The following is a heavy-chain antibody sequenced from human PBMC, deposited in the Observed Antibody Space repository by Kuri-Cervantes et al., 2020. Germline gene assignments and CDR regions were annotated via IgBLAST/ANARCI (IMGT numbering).Heavy chain of an antibody. D-gene: IGHD2-2*01. CDR2: IYTSGST. Sequence: GSLRLSCTVSGGSISSYYWSWIRQPAGKGLEWIGRIYTSGSTNYNPSLKSRVTISVDTSKNQFSLKLSSETAADTAVYYCARDVVVVPAPMWGRFYYYYYMDVWGKGTTVTVSS. J-gene: IGHJ6*03. CDR3: ARDVVVVPAPMWGRFYYYYYMDV. CDR1: GGSISSYY. V-gene: IGHV4-4*07.